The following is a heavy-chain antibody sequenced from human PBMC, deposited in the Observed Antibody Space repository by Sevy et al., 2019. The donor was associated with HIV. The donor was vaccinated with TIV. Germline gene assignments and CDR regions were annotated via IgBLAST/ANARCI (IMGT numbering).Heavy chain of an antibody. CDR1: GFTFDDYG. D-gene: IGHD2-2*01. Sequence: GGSLRLSCAASGFTFDDYGMSWVRQAPGKGLEWVSGINWNGGSTGYADSVEGRFTISRDNAKNSLYLQMNSLRAEDTALYYCARDEPYCSSTSCYVGYFQHWGQGTLVTVSS. CDR2: INWNGGST. CDR3: ARDEPYCSSTSCYVGYFQH. J-gene: IGHJ1*01. V-gene: IGHV3-20*04.